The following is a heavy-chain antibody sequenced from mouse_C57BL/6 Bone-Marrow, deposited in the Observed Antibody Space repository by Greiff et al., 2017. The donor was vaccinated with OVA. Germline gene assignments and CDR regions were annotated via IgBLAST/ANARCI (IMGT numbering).Heavy chain of an antibody. J-gene: IGHJ1*03. V-gene: IGHV1-20*01. CDR2: INPYNGDT. CDR1: GYSFTGYF. D-gene: IGHD1-1*01. Sequence: EVQLQQSGPELVKPGDSVKISCKASGYSFTGYFMNWVMQSHGKSLEWIGRINPYNGDTFYNQKFKGKATLTVDKSSSTAHMELRSLTSEDSAVYYCARESYGSSLCWYFDVWGTGTTVTVSS. CDR3: ARESYGSSLCWYFDV.